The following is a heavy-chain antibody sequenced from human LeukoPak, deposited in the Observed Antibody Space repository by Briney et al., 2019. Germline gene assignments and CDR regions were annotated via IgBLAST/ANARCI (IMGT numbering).Heavy chain of an antibody. Sequence: GGSLRLSCAASGFSFSRYAMSWVRQAPGRGLEWVSTISSSGASTYYADSVKGRFTISRDNAKNSLYLQMNSLRAEDTAVYYCARDPRGDYFDYWGQGTLVTVSS. CDR1: GFSFSRYA. V-gene: IGHV3-23*01. CDR3: ARDPRGDYFDY. J-gene: IGHJ4*02. CDR2: ISSSGAST. D-gene: IGHD3-16*01.